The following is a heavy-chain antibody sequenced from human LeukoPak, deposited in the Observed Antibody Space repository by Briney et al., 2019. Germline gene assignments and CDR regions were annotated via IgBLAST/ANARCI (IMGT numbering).Heavy chain of an antibody. V-gene: IGHV3-23*01. J-gene: IGHJ4*02. CDR3: AKGVRWELRFDY. D-gene: IGHD1-26*01. Sequence: ETLSLTCTVSGGSISSGGYYWSWVRQAPGKGLEWVSAISGSGGSTYYADSVKGRFTISRDNSKNTLYLQMNSLRAEDTAVYYCAKGVRWELRFDYWGQGTLVTVSS. CDR2: ISGSGGST. CDR1: GGSISSGGYY.